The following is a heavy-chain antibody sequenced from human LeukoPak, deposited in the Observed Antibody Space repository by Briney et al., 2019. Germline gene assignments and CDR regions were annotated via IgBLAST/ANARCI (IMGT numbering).Heavy chain of an antibody. CDR1: GYTFTSYA. J-gene: IGHJ4*02. CDR3: ARGDEGAPDFDY. D-gene: IGHD1-14*01. V-gene: IGHV1-3*03. Sequence: ASVKVSCKASGYTFTSYAMHWVRQAPGQRLEWMGWINAGNGNTKYSQEFQGRVTITRDTSASTAYMELSSLRSEDMAVYYCARGDEGAPDFDYWGQGTLVTVSS. CDR2: INAGNGNT.